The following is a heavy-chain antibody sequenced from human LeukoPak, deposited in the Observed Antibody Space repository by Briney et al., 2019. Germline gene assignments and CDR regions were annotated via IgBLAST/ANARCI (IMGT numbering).Heavy chain of an antibody. CDR2: INHRGST. CDR1: DGSFSGYS. J-gene: IGHJ5*02. D-gene: IGHD4-11*01. Sequence: SETLSLTCAVYDGSFSGYSWSWIRQPPGKGLEWIGEINHRGSTNYNPSLKSRVTIPLDTSKNQFSLRLSSVTAADTAVYYCARDRPVTGANWFDPWGQGALVTVSS. CDR3: ARDRPVTGANWFDP. V-gene: IGHV4-34*01.